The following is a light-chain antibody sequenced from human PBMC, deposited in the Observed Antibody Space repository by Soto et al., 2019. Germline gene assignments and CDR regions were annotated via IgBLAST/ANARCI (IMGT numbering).Light chain of an antibody. CDR3: QSYNDWPFT. V-gene: IGKV3-15*01. CDR1: ESLSTY. J-gene: IGKJ2*01. CDR2: GAS. Sequence: EIVMTHSPATLSVSPGERVTLSCRAIESLSTYLPWYQQKPGQAPRLLIYGASTKATGIPARFSGSGSATDFTITISSLQSEDLAVYYCQSYNDWPFTFGQGTKLEI.